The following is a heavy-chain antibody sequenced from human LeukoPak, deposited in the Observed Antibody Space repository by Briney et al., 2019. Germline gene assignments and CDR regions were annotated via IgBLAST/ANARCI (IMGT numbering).Heavy chain of an antibody. V-gene: IGHV3-64*01. Sequence: GGSLRLSCAASGFTFSSYAMHWVRRAPGKGLEYVSAISSNGGSTYYANSVKGRFTISRDNSKNTLYLQMGSLRAEDMAVYYCARGRFDYYDSSGYYWPSYYFDYWGQGTLVTVSS. D-gene: IGHD3-22*01. CDR2: ISSNGGST. CDR3: ARGRFDYYDSSGYYWPSYYFDY. CDR1: GFTFSSYA. J-gene: IGHJ4*02.